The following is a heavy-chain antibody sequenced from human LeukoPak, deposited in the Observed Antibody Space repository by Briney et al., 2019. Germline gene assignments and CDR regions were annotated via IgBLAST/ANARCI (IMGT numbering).Heavy chain of an antibody. CDR2: IYYSGST. CDR3: ARDEGPSQIQH. Sequence: KNSETLSLTCTVCGGSFSGYYWSWIRQPPGKGLEWIGYIYYSGSTNYNPSLKSRVTISVDTSKNQFSLKLSSVTAADTAVYYCARDEGPSQIQHWGQGTLVTVSS. V-gene: IGHV4-59*01. CDR1: GGSFSGYY. D-gene: IGHD6-6*01. J-gene: IGHJ1*01.